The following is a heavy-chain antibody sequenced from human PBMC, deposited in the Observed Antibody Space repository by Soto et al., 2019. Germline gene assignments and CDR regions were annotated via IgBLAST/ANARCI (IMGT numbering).Heavy chain of an antibody. CDR2: IYSGGST. J-gene: IGHJ5*02. Sequence: PGGSLRLSCAASGFTVSSNYMSWVRQAPGKGLEWVSVIYSGGSTYYADSVKGRFTISRDNSKNTLYLQMNSLRAEDTAVYYCARVLRDIVVVPAARGAYNWFDPWGQGTLVTVSS. V-gene: IGHV3-66*01. D-gene: IGHD2-2*01. CDR1: GFTVSSNY. CDR3: ARVLRDIVVVPAARGAYNWFDP.